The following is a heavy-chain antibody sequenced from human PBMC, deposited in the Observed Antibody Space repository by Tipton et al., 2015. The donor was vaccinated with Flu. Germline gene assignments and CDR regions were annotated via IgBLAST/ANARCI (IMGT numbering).Heavy chain of an antibody. CDR3: VRDKIGVQHLFAFDV. V-gene: IGHV3-30*07. J-gene: IGHJ3*01. D-gene: IGHD3-10*01. Sequence: AVRGRFTISRDNSKNTVYLQMHGLRADDTAAYYCVRDKIGVQHLFAFDVWGQGTMVSVSS.